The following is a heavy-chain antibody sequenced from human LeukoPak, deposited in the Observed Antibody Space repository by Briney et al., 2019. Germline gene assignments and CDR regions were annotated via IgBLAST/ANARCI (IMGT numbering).Heavy chain of an antibody. CDR3: ARDPSTYYYDSSGYYGHDY. V-gene: IGHV4-34*01. J-gene: IGHJ4*02. Sequence: SETLSLTCAVYGGSFSGYYWSWIRQPPGKGLEWIGEINHSGSTNYNPSLKSRVTISVDTSKNQFSLKLSSVTAADTAVYYCARDPSTYYYDSSGYYGHDYWGQGTLVTVSS. D-gene: IGHD3-22*01. CDR1: GGSFSGYY. CDR2: INHSGST.